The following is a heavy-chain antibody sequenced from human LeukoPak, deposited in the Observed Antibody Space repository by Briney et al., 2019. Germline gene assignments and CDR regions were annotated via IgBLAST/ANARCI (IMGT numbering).Heavy chain of an antibody. V-gene: IGHV4-30-4*01. CDR3: ARISSSSYAFDI. Sequence: SETLSLTCTVSGGSISSGDYYWSWIRQPPGKGLEWIGYIYYSGSTYYNPSLKSRVTMSVDASKNQFSLKLSSVTAADTAVYYCARISSSSYAFDIWGQGTMVTVSS. CDR1: GGSISSGDYY. CDR2: IYYSGST. J-gene: IGHJ3*02. D-gene: IGHD6-6*01.